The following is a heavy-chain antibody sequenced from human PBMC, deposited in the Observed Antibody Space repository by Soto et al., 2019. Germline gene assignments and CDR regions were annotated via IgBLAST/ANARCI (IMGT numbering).Heavy chain of an antibody. D-gene: IGHD3-9*01. Sequence: QVQLVQSGAEVKKPGASVKVSCKASGYTFTSYDINWVRQAPGQGLEWMGWLSTYNGNTNYAQKVQGRVTMNTDKSTNTAYMELRSLRSDDTAVYYCARSQLRYSTPAGYWGQGTLVTVSS. J-gene: IGHJ4*02. V-gene: IGHV1-18*01. CDR3: ARSQLRYSTPAGY. CDR1: GYTFTSYD. CDR2: LSTYNGNT.